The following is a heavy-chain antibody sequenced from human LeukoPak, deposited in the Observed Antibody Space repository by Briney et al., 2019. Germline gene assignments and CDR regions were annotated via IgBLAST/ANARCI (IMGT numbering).Heavy chain of an antibody. V-gene: IGHV4-4*07. J-gene: IGHJ4*02. CDR2: INFSGGT. D-gene: IGHD1-26*01. CDR1: GGSFSSYF. CDR3: AREGVGVIDY. Sequence: PSETLSLTCTVSGGSFSSYFWAWIRQPPGRGLEWIGRINFSGGTNYNPSLNGRVAMSVDTSKNQFSLQLSSVTAADTAVYYCAREGVGVIDYWGQGTLVTVSS.